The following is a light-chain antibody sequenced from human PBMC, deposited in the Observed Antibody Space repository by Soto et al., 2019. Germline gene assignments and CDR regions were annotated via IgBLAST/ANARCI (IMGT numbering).Light chain of an antibody. V-gene: IGLV2-14*01. CDR1: SSDVGDYNY. CDR2: EVS. CDR3: SSSITNNIVV. Sequence: QSALTQPASVSGSPGQSITISSTGTSSDVGDYNYVSWYQQHPGKAPKLIVYEVSHRLSGVSDRFSGSKSGHTASLTISGLQDDDEADYYCSSSITNNIVVFGGGTKLTVL. J-gene: IGLJ2*01.